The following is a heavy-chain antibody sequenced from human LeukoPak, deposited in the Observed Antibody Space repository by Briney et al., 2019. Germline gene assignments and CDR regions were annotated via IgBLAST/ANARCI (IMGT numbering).Heavy chain of an antibody. J-gene: IGHJ4*02. D-gene: IGHD3-10*01. CDR3: ARHPDDYGSGSF. CDR1: GGSITSSNW. CDR2: IYLRGNT. Sequence: SGTLSLTCAISGGSITSSNWWTWVRQPPGKGLEWVGEIYLRGNTNYNPSLESRVTISVDTSKNQFSLKLSSVTAADTAVYYCARHPDDYGSGSFWGQGTLVTVSS. V-gene: IGHV4-4*02.